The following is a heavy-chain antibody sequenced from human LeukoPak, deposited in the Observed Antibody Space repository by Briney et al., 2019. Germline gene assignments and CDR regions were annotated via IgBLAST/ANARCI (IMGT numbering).Heavy chain of an antibody. CDR2: IYYSGST. J-gene: IGHJ5*02. V-gene: IGHV4-59*01. CDR3: ARGVDYGDEGWFDP. Sequence: SETLSLTCTVSGGSISSYYWSWIRQPPGKGLEWIGYIYYSGSTNYNPSLKSRVTISVDTSKNQFSLKLSSVTAADTAVYYCARGVDYGDEGWFDPWGQGTLVTVSS. D-gene: IGHD4-17*01. CDR1: GGSISSYY.